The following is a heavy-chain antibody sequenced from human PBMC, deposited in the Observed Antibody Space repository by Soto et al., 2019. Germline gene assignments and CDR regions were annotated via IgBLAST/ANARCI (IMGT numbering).Heavy chain of an antibody. V-gene: IGHV3-23*01. D-gene: IGHD6-13*01. CDR2: ISGSGGST. CDR1: GFTFSSYA. J-gene: IGHJ4*02. Sequence: GGSLRLSCAASGFTFSSYAMSWVRQAPGKGLEWVSAISGSGGSTYYADSVKGRFTISRDNSKNTLYLQMNSLRAEDTAVYYCAKEGSSSSWYLPKGHLVDDYWGQGTLVTVSS. CDR3: AKEGSSSSWYLPKGHLVDDY.